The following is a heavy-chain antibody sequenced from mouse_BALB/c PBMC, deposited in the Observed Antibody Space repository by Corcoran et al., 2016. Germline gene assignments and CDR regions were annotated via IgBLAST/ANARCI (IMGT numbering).Heavy chain of an antibody. D-gene: IGHD2-4*01. V-gene: IGHV1S34*01. Sequence: LVKTGASVKISCKASGYSFTGYYMHWVKQSHGKSLEWIGYISCYNGATSYNQKLKGKATFTVDTSSSTAYMQFNSLTSEDSAVYYCARGAMITTRYFDVWGAGTTVTVSS. CDR3: ARGAMITTRYFDV. CDR2: ISCYNGAT. J-gene: IGHJ1*01. CDR1: GYSFTGYY.